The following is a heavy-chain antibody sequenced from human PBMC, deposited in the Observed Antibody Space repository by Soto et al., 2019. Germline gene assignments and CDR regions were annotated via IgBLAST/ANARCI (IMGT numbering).Heavy chain of an antibody. J-gene: IGHJ3*02. D-gene: IGHD3-3*01. CDR3: AIAGGRITSFGVFHNALDI. V-gene: IGHV4-61*01. CDR2: IYYSGST. CDR1: YGTIINLSCC. Sequence: VSYGTIINLSCCRILKRKTPGKGLEWIGYIYYSGSTNYNPSLKSRVTIAVDTSKNQFSLKLSSVTAADTAVYYCAIAGGRITSFGVFHNALDIWGQGTIDTVSS.